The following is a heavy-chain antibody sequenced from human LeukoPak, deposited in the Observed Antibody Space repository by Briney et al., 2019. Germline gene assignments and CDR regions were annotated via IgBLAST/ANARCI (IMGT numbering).Heavy chain of an antibody. J-gene: IGHJ3*02. Sequence: GGSPRLSCAASAFSINNFWMHWVRQGPGKGLEWVSRINKDATITTYADSVKGRFTVSRDNVKNMVYLDMNGLRGDDTAVYYCARSGIGRAFDILGQGATVTVSS. CDR1: AFSINNFW. D-gene: IGHD3-10*01. CDR3: ARSGIGRAFDI. CDR2: INKDATIT. V-gene: IGHV3-74*03.